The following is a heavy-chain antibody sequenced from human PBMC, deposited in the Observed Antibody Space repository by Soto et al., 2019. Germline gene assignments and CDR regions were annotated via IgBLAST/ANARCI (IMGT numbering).Heavy chain of an antibody. CDR3: TTQDIVVVVAASDY. J-gene: IGHJ4*02. CDR2: IKSKTDGGTT. D-gene: IGHD2-15*01. V-gene: IGHV3-15*01. Sequence: GGSLRLASAASGFTFSNAWMSWVRQTPGKGLEWVGRIKSKTDGGTTDYAAPVKGRFTISRDDSKNTLYLQMNSLKTEDTAVYYCTTQDIVVVVAASDYWGQGTLVPVSS. CDR1: GFTFSNAW.